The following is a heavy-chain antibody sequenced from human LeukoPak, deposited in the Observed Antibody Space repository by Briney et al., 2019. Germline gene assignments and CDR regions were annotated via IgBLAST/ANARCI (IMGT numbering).Heavy chain of an antibody. CDR2: IWYDGSNK. J-gene: IGHJ4*02. D-gene: IGHD4-17*01. CDR1: GSTFSSYG. V-gene: IGHV3-33*08. CDR3: ARDQAGDYGDPRPVYYFDY. Sequence: GRSLRLSCAASGSTFSSYGMHWVRQAPGKGLEWVAVIWYDGSNKYYADSVKGRFTISRDNSKNTLYLQMNSLRAEDTAVYYCARDQAGDYGDPRPVYYFDYWGQGTLVTVS.